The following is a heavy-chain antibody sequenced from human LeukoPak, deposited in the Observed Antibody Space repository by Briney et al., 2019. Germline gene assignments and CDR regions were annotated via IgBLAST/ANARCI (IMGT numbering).Heavy chain of an antibody. J-gene: IGHJ6*03. V-gene: IGHV4-30-4*08. CDR3: ANGIVGAPDYYMDV. CDR2: IYHSGST. Sequence: SQTLSLTCTVSGGSISSGDYYWSWIRQPPGKGLEWIGYIYHSGSTYYNPSLKSRVTISVDTSKNQFSLKLSSVTAADTAVYYCANGIVGAPDYYMDVWGKGTTVTVSS. CDR1: GGSISSGDYY. D-gene: IGHD1-26*01.